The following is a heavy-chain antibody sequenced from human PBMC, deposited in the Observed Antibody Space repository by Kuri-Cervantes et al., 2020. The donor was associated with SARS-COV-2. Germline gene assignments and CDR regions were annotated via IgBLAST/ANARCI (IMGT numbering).Heavy chain of an antibody. J-gene: IGHJ4*02. CDR2: INWNGGST. Sequence: GESLKISCTASGFTFSSHCMSWVRQAPGKGLEWVSGINWNGGSTGYADSVKGRFTISRDNAKNSLYLQMNSLRAEDTALYYCARDLGAAAGTSSAFDYWGQGTLVTVSS. V-gene: IGHV3-20*04. CDR3: ARDLGAAAGTSSAFDY. CDR1: GFTFSSHC. D-gene: IGHD6-13*01.